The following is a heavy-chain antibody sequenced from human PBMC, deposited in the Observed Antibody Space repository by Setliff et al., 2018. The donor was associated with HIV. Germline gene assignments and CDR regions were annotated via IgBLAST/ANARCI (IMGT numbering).Heavy chain of an antibody. CDR1: GFTFGDYA. Sequence: PGGSLRLSCTASGFTFGDYAMSWVRQAPGKGLEWVGFIRSKAYGGTTEYAASVKGRFTISRDNAKNSLYLQMNSLRAEDMALYYCARRIWSGYSFDYWGQGTLVTVSS. V-gene: IGHV3-49*04. CDR2: IRSKAYGGTT. J-gene: IGHJ4*02. D-gene: IGHD3-3*01. CDR3: ARRIWSGYSFDY.